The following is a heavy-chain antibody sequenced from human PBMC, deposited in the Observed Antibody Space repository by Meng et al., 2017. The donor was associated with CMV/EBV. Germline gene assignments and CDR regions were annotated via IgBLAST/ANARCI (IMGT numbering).Heavy chain of an antibody. J-gene: IGHJ6*02. Sequence: GESLKISCAASGFTFSSYSMNWVRQAPGKGLEWVSYISSSSSTIYYADSVKGRFTISRDNAKNSLYLQMNSLRAEDTAVYYCARDHSFGVVTPDPYYYYGMDVWGQGTTVTVSS. CDR2: ISSSSSTI. CDR1: GFTFSSYS. CDR3: ARDHSFGVVTPDPYYYYGMDV. V-gene: IGHV3-48*04. D-gene: IGHD3-3*01.